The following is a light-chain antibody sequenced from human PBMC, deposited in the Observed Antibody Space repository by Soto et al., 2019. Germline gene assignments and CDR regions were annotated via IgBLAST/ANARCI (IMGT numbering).Light chain of an antibody. Sequence: EIVLTQSPGTLSLSPGERATLSCRASQSVSSSYLAWYRQKPGQAPRLLIYGASSRATGIPDRFSGSGSGTDFALTISRLEPEEFAVYYCQQYGSSHSTFGGGTKAEIK. CDR2: GAS. J-gene: IGKJ4*01. CDR1: QSVSSSY. CDR3: QQYGSSHST. V-gene: IGKV3-20*01.